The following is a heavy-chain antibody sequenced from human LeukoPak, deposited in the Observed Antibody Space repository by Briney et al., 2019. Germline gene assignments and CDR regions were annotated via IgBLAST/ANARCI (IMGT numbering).Heavy chain of an antibody. D-gene: IGHD3-22*01. CDR1: GGSISSGGYH. CDR3: ARRRLFLFDY. CDR2: IYYSRSA. Sequence: PSQTLSLTCTVSGGSISSGGYHWSWIRQHPGKGLEWIGYIYYSRSAYYNPSLESRVTISVDTSKNQFSLKLSSVTAADTAVYYCARRRLFLFDYWGQGTLVTVSS. J-gene: IGHJ4*02. V-gene: IGHV4-31*03.